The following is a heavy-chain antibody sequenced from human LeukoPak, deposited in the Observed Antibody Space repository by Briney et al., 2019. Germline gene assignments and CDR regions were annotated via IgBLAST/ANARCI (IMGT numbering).Heavy chain of an antibody. D-gene: IGHD1-7*01. CDR1: GDSISSTIYS. J-gene: IGHJ4*02. CDR2: ISYSGTT. Sequence: SETLSLTCTVSGDSISSTIYSWGWIRQPPGKGLEWIGNISYSGTTYTNPSLRSRVTISVDTSKNHFSLNLSSATAADTAVYYCARQRGSTLADYWGQGILATVSS. CDR3: ARQRGSTLADY. V-gene: IGHV4-39*01.